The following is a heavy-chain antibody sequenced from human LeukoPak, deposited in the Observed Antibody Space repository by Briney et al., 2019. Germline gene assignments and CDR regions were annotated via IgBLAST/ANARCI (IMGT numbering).Heavy chain of an antibody. CDR1: GFTFSSYE. Sequence: PGGSLRLSCAASGFTFSSYEMNWVRQAPGKGLEWVSYISSSGSTIYYADSVKGRFTISRDNAKNSLYLQMNSLRAEDTAVYYCARVLVYSPNMGDWGQGTLVTVSS. D-gene: IGHD5-18*01. V-gene: IGHV3-48*03. CDR3: ARVLVYSPNMGD. J-gene: IGHJ4*02. CDR2: ISSSGSTI.